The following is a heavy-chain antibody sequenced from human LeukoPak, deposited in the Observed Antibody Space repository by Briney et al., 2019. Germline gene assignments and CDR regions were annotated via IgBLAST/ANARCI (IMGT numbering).Heavy chain of an antibody. D-gene: IGHD3-22*01. CDR1: GFTFSSYA. CDR3: ARETVDHYYDSSGYYPIGY. J-gene: IGHJ4*02. Sequence: PGGFLRLSCAASGFTFSSYAMHWVRQAPGKGLEWVAVISYDGSNKYYADSVKGRFTISRDNSKNTLYLQMNSLRAEDTAVYYCARETVDHYYDSSGYYPIGYWGQGTLVTVSS. CDR2: ISYDGSNK. V-gene: IGHV3-30-3*01.